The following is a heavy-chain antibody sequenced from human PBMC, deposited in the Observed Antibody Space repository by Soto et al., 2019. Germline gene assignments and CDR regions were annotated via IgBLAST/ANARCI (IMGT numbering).Heavy chain of an antibody. D-gene: IGHD3-10*01. Sequence: QVQLVQSGAEVKKPGSSVKVSCKASGGTFSSYAISWVRQAPGQGLEWMGGIIPIFGTANYAQKFQGRVTITADKSTSTDYTEPNSLRSEDTDVYYCARGDIMVRGGHGMDVWGQGTTVTVSS. CDR3: ARGDIMVRGGHGMDV. CDR1: GGTFSSYA. J-gene: IGHJ6*01. CDR2: IIPIFGTA. V-gene: IGHV1-69*06.